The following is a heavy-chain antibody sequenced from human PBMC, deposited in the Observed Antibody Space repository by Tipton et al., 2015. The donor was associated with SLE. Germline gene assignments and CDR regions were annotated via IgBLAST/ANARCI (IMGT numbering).Heavy chain of an antibody. CDR2: IYYSGST. CDR1: GGSISSGDYY. Sequence: TLSLTCTVSGGSISSGDYYWNWIRQPPGKGLEWIGYIYYSGSTYYNPSLKSRVTISVDTSKNQFSLKLSSVTAADTAVYYCARGPEQWLVNPHYFDYWGQGTLVTVSS. V-gene: IGHV4-30-4*01. D-gene: IGHD6-19*01. CDR3: ARGPEQWLVNPHYFDY. J-gene: IGHJ4*02.